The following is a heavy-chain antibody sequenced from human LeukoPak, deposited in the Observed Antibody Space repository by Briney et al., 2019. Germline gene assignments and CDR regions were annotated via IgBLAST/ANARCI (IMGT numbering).Heavy chain of an antibody. CDR3: ARLRYITGTTPLDY. CDR1: GGSISSSSYY. D-gene: IGHD1-7*01. V-gene: IGHV4-39*01. CDR2: IYYSGST. Sequence: SETLSPTCTVSGGSISSSSYYWGWIRQPPGKGLEWIGSIYYSGSTYYNPSLKSRVTISVDTSKNQFSLKLSSVTAADTAVYYCARLRYITGTTPLDYWGQGTLVTVSS. J-gene: IGHJ4*02.